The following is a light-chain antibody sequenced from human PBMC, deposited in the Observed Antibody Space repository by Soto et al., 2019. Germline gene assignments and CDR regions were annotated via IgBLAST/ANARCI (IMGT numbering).Light chain of an antibody. J-gene: IGKJ5*01. CDR1: QSISSY. CDR2: AAS. Sequence: DIQMTQSPSSLSASVGDRVTITCRASQSISSYLNWYQQKPGKAHKLLIYAASSLQSGVPSRFSGIGTGTDVTLTISSRQPEDCATYYCQQSYSTPSITVGQGTRLDIK. CDR3: QQSYSTPSIT. V-gene: IGKV1-39*01.